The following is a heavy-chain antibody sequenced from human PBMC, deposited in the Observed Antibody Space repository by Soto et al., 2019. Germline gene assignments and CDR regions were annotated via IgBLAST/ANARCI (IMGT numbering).Heavy chain of an antibody. CDR2: INPRSGGT. Sequence: QVQLEQSGAEVKKPGASVKVSCEGSGYTFSAYYIHWVRQAPGQGLEWMGWINPRSGGTNFAQKFQGRVTMTRDTSISTAYMELTRLMSNDTAVYYCATCTGGSCYYYGMDIWGQGTRVTVSS. D-gene: IGHD2-15*01. J-gene: IGHJ6*02. CDR1: GYTFSAYY. V-gene: IGHV1-2*02. CDR3: ATCTGGSCYYYGMDI.